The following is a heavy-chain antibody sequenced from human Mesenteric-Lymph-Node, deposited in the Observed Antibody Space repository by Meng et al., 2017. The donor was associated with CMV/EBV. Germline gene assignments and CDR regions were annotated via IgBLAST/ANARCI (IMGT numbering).Heavy chain of an antibody. CDR2: IYRSGTT. CDR1: GGYISSGDYY. V-gene: IGHV4-31*03. Sequence: TVSGGYISSGDYYWSWLRQHPGKDLEWIGYIYRSGTTYHNPSLKSRVAIVVDTSKSRFSLNLTSVTAADTALYYCARGSGGMKAFDSWGQGTLVTVSS. D-gene: IGHD3-10*01. J-gene: IGHJ4*02. CDR3: ARGSGGMKAFDS.